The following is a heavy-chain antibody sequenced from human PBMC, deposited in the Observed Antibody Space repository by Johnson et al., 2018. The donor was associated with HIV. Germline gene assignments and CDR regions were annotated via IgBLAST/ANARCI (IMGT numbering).Heavy chain of an antibody. CDR3: TTDRGKWELGFSAFDI. Sequence: VQLVESGGGVVQPGRSLRLSCAASGFTFSSYAMHWVRQAPGKGLEWVGRIKSKTDGGATDYAAPVKGRFTISRDDSRNTLSLQMNGLKTEDTAVYYCTTDRGKWELGFSAFDIWGQGTLVTVSS. CDR2: IKSKTDGGAT. CDR1: GFTFSSYA. V-gene: IGHV3-15*01. J-gene: IGHJ3*02. D-gene: IGHD1-26*01.